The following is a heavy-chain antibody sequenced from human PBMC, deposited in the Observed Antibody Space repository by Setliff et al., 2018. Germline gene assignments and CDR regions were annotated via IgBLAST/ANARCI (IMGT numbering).Heavy chain of an antibody. CDR3: ARGRGPDIVVTIPGDY. V-gene: IGHV1-18*01. CDR2: ISPYSGKT. D-gene: IGHD2-15*01. Sequence: ASVKVSCKTSGYNFITLGINWVRQAPGQGLEWVGWISPYSGKTDYAQKFQDRVIMTIDSATTTAYMELKTLTSDDTAVYYRARGRGPDIVVTIPGDYWGQGTQVTVSS. J-gene: IGHJ4*02. CDR1: GYNFITLG.